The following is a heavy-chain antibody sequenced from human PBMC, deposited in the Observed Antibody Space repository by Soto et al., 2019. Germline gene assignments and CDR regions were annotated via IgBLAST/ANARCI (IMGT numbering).Heavy chain of an antibody. Sequence: SGPTLVNHTQTLTLTCSVSGFSLNTGGLGVGWIRQPPGKALEWLALIYWDDDKRYSPSLRNRLSISKDTSNNLVVFTMTNMDPVDTATYYCIHSRCGGDCLRSYSSHYYYGLDVWGQGTTVTVSS. CDR3: IHSRCGGDCLRSYSSHYYYGLDV. CDR1: GFSLNTGGLG. J-gene: IGHJ6*02. D-gene: IGHD2-21*02. CDR2: IYWDDDK. V-gene: IGHV2-5*02.